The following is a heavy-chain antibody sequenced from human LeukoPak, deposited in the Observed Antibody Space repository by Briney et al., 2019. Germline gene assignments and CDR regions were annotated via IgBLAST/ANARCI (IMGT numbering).Heavy chain of an antibody. CDR2: ISHDGAST. J-gene: IGHJ2*01. CDR3: AKYGSGQLWLLGWYFDF. V-gene: IGHV3-23*01. D-gene: IGHD3-16*01. CDR1: GYTFYNYA. Sequence: GSQRLSCAASGYTFYNYAVTWVRQAPGKGLEWVSSISHDGASTHYADSVKGRFTFSRDNSKNTVFLQMDSLRAEDTAVYFCAKYGSGQLWLLGWYFDFWGRGTLVSVSS.